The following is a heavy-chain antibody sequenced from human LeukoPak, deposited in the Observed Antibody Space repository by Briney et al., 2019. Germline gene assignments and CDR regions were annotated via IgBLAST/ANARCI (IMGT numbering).Heavy chain of an antibody. J-gene: IGHJ4*02. Sequence: GGSLRLSCAASGFTFSNYAMHWVRQAPGKGLEWVAVVSYDGSNKYYADSVKGRFTISRDISKYTLYLQMNSLRAEDAAVYYCATIGDRRSGELYRIDYWGQGTLVTVSS. CDR3: ATIGDRRSGELYRIDY. CDR1: GFTFSNYA. D-gene: IGHD1-26*01. V-gene: IGHV3-30-3*01. CDR2: VSYDGSNK.